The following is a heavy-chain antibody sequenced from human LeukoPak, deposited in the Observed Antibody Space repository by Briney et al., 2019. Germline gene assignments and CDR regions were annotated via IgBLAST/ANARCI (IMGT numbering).Heavy chain of an antibody. J-gene: IGHJ4*02. CDR1: GFTFSTYA. V-gene: IGHV3-23*01. D-gene: IGHD5-18*01. Sequence: GGSLRLSCAASGFTFSTYAMSWVRQAAGKGLEWVSLSGSGGSTYYADSVKGRFTISRDNSKNTLYLQMNSLRAEDTAVYYCAKVGYSYGYPPDYWGQGTLVTVSS. CDR2: SGSGGST. CDR3: AKVGYSYGYPPDY.